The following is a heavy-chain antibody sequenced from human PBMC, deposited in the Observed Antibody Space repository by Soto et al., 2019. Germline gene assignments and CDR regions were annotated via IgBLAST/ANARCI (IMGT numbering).Heavy chain of an antibody. D-gene: IGHD2-21*01. CDR3: ASDDEGRSDCDLGS. J-gene: IGHJ4*02. CDR2: ISSDGSNK. CDR1: GFTFSSHA. V-gene: IGHV3-30-3*01. Sequence: QVQLVESGGGVVQPGRSLRLSCSVSGFTFSSHAMHWVRQAPGKGLEWVALISSDGSNKYYADSVKGRFTTSRDNSKNTMYLQMNSLRVEDTAVYYCASDDEGRSDCDLGSWGQGALVTVSS.